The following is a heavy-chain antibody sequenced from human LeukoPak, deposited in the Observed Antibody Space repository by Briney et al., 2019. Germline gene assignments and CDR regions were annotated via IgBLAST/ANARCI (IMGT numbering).Heavy chain of an antibody. CDR2: ISWNSGSI. CDR1: GFTFDDYA. D-gene: IGHD6-19*01. V-gene: IGHV3-9*01. J-gene: IGHJ4*02. CDR3: AKDKEWLGRGYFDY. Sequence: GGSLRLSCAASGFTFDDYAMHWVRQAPGKGLEWVSGISWNSGSIGYADSVKGRFTISRDNAKNSLYLQMNSLRAEDTALYYCAKDKEWLGRGYFDYWGQGTLVTVSS.